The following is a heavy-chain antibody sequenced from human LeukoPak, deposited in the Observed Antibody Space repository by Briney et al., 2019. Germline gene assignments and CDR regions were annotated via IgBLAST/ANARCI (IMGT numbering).Heavy chain of an antibody. CDR2: INHSGST. CDR1: GGSFSGYY. CDR3: ARDLYSGSYYYFDY. V-gene: IGHV4-34*01. Sequence: SETLSLTCAVYGGSFSGYYWSWTRQPPGKGLEWIGEINHSGSTNYNPSLKSRVTISVDTSKNQFSLKLSSVTAEDTAVYYCARDLYSGSYYYFDYWGQGTLVTVSS. D-gene: IGHD1-26*01. J-gene: IGHJ4*02.